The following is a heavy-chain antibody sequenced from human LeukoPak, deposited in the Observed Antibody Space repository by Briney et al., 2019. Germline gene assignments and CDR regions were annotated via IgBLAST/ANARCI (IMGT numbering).Heavy chain of an antibody. D-gene: IGHD4-23*01. J-gene: IGHJ4*02. CDR2: IYSGGST. CDR3: AKAPDGNSGWDYFDY. Sequence: GGSLRLSCAASGFTVSSNYMSWVRQAPGKGLEWVSVIYSGGSTYYADSVKGRFTISRDNSKNTLYLQMNGLRAEDTAVYYCAKAPDGNSGWDYFDYWGQGTLVTVSS. V-gene: IGHV3-53*01. CDR1: GFTVSSNY.